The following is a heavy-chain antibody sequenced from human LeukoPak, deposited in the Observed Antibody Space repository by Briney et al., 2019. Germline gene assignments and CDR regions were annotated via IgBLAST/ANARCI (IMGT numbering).Heavy chain of an antibody. Sequence: EGSLRLSCAASGFTFTNYAMTWVRQAPGKGLEWVSTISATSGTYYADSVAGRFTISRDNSKNTLYLQMNSLRAEDTAVYYCAKDRHPYSTSSDYWGQGALVTVSS. CDR3: AKDRHPYSTSSDY. CDR2: ISATSGT. J-gene: IGHJ4*02. D-gene: IGHD6-6*01. V-gene: IGHV3-23*01. CDR1: GFTFTNYA.